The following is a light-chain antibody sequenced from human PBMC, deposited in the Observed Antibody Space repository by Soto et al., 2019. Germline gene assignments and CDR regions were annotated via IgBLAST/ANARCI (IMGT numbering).Light chain of an antibody. CDR1: QSVLYSSNNKNY. Sequence: DIVMTQSPDSLAVSLGERATINCKSSQSVLYSSNNKNYLAWYQQKPGQPPKLLIYWASTRESVVPDRFSGSGSGTDFTLTLSRTEAEDMAVYYCQPYYSTPPTFGQGTKVEIK. CDR3: QPYYSTPPT. V-gene: IGKV4-1*01. CDR2: WAS. J-gene: IGKJ1*01.